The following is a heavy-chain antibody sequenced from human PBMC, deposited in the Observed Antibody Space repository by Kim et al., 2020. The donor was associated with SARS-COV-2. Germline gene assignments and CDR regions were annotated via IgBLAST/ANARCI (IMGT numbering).Heavy chain of an antibody. V-gene: IGHV4-31*03. CDR2: IFYTGTT. D-gene: IGHD3-10*01. CDR3: ATLGKKYGNSIDF. CDR1: GVSIANNANY. J-gene: IGHJ4*02. Sequence: SETLSLTCTVSGVSIANNANYWTWIRQHPGKGLECLGYIFYTGTTYYNPSLKSRITMSVDTSKNQFSLKLNSVTAADTAVYFCATLGKKYGNSIDFWGQG.